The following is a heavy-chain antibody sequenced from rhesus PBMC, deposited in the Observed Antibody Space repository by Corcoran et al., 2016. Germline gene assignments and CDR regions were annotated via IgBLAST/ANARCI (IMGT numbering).Heavy chain of an antibody. CDR3: ARHARYGNYFYFDY. CDR2: IYGSGGAN. CDR1: GGSISSNY. J-gene: IGHJ4*01. D-gene: IGHD4-35*01. Sequence: QLQLQESGPGLVKPSETLSVTCAVSGGSISSNYWSWIRQPPGTGLEWIGRIYGSGGANNTNPSLKSRGTLSVDTSKNQLSLKLSSVTAADTAVYYCARHARYGNYFYFDYWGQGVLVTVSS. V-gene: IGHV4-169*01.